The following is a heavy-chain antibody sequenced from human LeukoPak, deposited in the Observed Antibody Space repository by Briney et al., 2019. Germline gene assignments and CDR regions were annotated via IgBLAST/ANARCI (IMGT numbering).Heavy chain of an antibody. V-gene: IGHV4-39*07. CDR2: ISYSGTT. Sequence: PSETLSLTCTVSGGSISSSNYFWGWVRQPPGKGLEWIGTISYSGTTHDNPSLKSRVTISVDTSKSQFSLKLSSVTAADTAVYYCARAPGAAIDWGQGTLVTVSS. J-gene: IGHJ4*02. CDR3: ARAPGAAID. D-gene: IGHD2-2*01. CDR1: GGSISSSNYF.